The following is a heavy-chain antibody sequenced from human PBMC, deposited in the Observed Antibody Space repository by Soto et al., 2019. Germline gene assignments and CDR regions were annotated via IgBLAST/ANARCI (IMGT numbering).Heavy chain of an antibody. D-gene: IGHD2-15*01. Sequence: SETLSLTCSVSGDSISTVDYFWAWIRQPPGQALEYIGYIYKSTTTYYNPSSESRVAISLDTSKSQFSLNVTSVTAADTAVYFCARGRYCLTGRCFPNWFDSWGQGTLVTVSS. V-gene: IGHV4-30-4*01. CDR2: IYKSTTT. CDR3: ARGRYCLTGRCFPNWFDS. J-gene: IGHJ5*01. CDR1: GDSISTVDYF.